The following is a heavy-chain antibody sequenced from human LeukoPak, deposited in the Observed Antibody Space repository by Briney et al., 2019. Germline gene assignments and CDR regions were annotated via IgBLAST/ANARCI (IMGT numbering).Heavy chain of an antibody. CDR1: GFTFSSYG. Sequence: GTSLRLSCATSGFTFSSYGMHWVRQAPGKGLEWVAVISYDGSNKYYADSVKGRFTISRDNSKNTLYLQMNSLRAEDTAVYYCARDRERYYYDSSGVDYWGQGTLVTVSS. CDR2: ISYDGSNK. J-gene: IGHJ4*02. V-gene: IGHV3-30*19. D-gene: IGHD3-22*01. CDR3: ARDRERYYYDSSGVDY.